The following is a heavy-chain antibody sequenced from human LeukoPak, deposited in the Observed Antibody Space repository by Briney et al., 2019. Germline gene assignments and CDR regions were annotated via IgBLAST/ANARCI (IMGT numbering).Heavy chain of an antibody. CDR3: ARMPEVAQDYYFDY. D-gene: IGHD5-12*01. CDR1: GGTFSSYT. J-gene: IGHJ4*02. CDR2: FIPILGVG. Sequence: SVKVSCKASGGTFSSYTISWVRQAPGQGLEWMGRFIPILGVGNLAQKFQGRVTIIADKSTSTAYMELSSLGSEDTALYYCARMPEVAQDYYFDYWGQGTLVTVSS. V-gene: IGHV1-69*02.